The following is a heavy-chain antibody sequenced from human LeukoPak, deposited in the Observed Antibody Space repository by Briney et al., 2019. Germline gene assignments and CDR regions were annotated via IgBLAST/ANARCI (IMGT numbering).Heavy chain of an antibody. CDR2: LYRGGNT. D-gene: IGHD2-21*01. CDR1: GFTFSNCA. CDR3: ARDRIEGATSDFDY. J-gene: IGHJ4*02. V-gene: IGHV3-66*01. Sequence: PGGSLRLSCAASGFTFSNCAMSWVRQAPGKGLEWVSVLYRGGNTYYADSVRGRFTISRDNSKNMVYLQMNSLTAEDTAVYYCARDRIEGATSDFDYWGQGTLVTVSS.